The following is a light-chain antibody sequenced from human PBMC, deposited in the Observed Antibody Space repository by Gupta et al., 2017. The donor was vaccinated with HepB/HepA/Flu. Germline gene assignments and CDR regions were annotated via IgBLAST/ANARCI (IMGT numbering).Light chain of an antibody. CDR1: SSNIGSNI. CDR3: AAWDDSLNGYV. J-gene: IGLJ1*01. V-gene: IGLV1-44*01. Sequence: QSVLTQPPSASGPPGQRVTISCPGSSSNIGSNIVNWYQQLPGTAPKLLIYSNNQRPSGVPDRFSGSKSGTSASLAISGLQSEDEADYYCAAWDDSLNGYVFGTGTKVTVL. CDR2: SNN.